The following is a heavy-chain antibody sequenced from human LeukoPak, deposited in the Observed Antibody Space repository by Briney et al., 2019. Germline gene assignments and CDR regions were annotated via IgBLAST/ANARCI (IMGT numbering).Heavy chain of an antibody. CDR3: ASRDSGYDSQFDY. CDR2: IKQDGSEK. Sequence: GGSLRLSCAASGFTFSSYWMSWVCQAPGKGLEWVANIKQDGSEKYYVDSVKGRFTISRDNAKNSLYLQMNSLRAEDTAVYYCASRDSGYDSQFDYWGQGTLVTVSS. V-gene: IGHV3-7*03. D-gene: IGHD5-12*01. CDR1: GFTFSSYW. J-gene: IGHJ4*02.